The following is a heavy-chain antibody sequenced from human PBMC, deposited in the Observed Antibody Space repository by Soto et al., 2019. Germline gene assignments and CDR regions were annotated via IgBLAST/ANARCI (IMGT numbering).Heavy chain of an antibody. CDR3: ARAASGYAHGYYYYGMDV. D-gene: IGHD5-12*01. J-gene: IGHJ6*02. Sequence: LDSVKGRFTISRDNAKNSLYLQMNSLRAEDTAVYYCARAASGYAHGYYYYGMDVWGQGTTVTVS. V-gene: IGHV3-7*01.